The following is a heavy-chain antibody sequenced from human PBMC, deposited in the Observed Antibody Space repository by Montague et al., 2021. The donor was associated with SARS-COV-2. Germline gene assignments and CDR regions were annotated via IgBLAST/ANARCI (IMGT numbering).Heavy chain of an antibody. CDR3: ARAHADFVYHFWSGSVTSTSLDV. Sequence: SLRLSCAASGFTFSSHDMHWVRQSPGKGLQWVSAIGTAGDTYYEGSVEGRFTISREDAKSSLSLQMTSLTAGDTAVYYCARAHADFVYHFWSGSVTSTSLDVWGKGTAVTVSS. CDR2: IGTAGDT. CDR1: GFTFSSHD. V-gene: IGHV3-13*01. D-gene: IGHD3-3*01. J-gene: IGHJ6*04.